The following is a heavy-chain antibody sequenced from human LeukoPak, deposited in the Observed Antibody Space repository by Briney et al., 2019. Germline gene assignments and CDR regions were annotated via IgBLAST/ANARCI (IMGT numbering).Heavy chain of an antibody. CDR2: IYPGDSDT. CDR1: GYSFTSYW. D-gene: IGHD3-10*01. CDR3: ARALGVRGLVLSKNYYYYYMDV. Sequence: NRGESLKISCKGSGYSFTSYWIGWVRQMPGKGLEWMGIIYPGDSDTRYSPSFQGQVTISADKSISTAYLQWSSLKASDTAMYYCARALGVRGLVLSKNYYYYYMDVWGKGTTVTISS. V-gene: IGHV5-51*01. J-gene: IGHJ6*03.